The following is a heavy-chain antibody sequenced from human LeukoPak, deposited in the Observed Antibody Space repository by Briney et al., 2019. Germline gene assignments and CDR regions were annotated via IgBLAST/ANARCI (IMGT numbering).Heavy chain of an antibody. J-gene: IGHJ4*02. D-gene: IGHD1-26*01. Sequence: GGSLRLSCAASGFTFSSYAMSWVRQAPGKGLEWVSAISGSGGSTYYADSVKGRFTISRDNSKNTLYLHMNSLRAEATAVYYCAKEMLGELLPISWDYWGQGTLVTVSS. V-gene: IGHV3-23*01. CDR3: AKEMLGELLPISWDY. CDR1: GFTFSSYA. CDR2: ISGSGGST.